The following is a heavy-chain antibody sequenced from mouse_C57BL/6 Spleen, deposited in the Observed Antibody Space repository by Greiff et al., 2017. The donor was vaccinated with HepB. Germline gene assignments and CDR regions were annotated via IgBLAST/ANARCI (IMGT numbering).Heavy chain of an antibody. V-gene: IGHV1-75*01. CDR3: AKTPYYYGSSYWFAY. CDR1: GYTFTDYY. Sequence: QVQLKQSGPELVKPGASVKISCKASGYTFTDYYINWVKQRPGQGLEWIGWIFPGSGSTYYNEKFKGKATLTVDKSSSTAYMLLSSLTSEDSAVYFCAKTPYYYGSSYWFAYWGQGTLVTVSA. CDR2: IFPGSGST. J-gene: IGHJ3*01. D-gene: IGHD1-1*01.